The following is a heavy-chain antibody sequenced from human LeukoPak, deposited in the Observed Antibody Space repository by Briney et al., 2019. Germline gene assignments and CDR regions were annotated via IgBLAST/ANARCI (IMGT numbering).Heavy chain of an antibody. CDR2: ISSSGSTI. D-gene: IGHD3-22*01. V-gene: IGHV3-11*01. J-gene: IGHJ4*02. CDR3: ARSKGYDSSGYYYMDYFDY. CDR1: GFTFSDYY. Sequence: GGSLRLSCAASGFTFSDYYISWIRQAPGKGLEWVSYISSSGSTIYYADSVKGRFTISRDNAKNSLYLQMNSLRAEDTAVYYCARSKGYDSSGYYYMDYFDYWGQGTLVTVSS.